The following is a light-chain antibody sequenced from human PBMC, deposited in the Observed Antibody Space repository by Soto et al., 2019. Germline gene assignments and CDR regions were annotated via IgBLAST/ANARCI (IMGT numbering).Light chain of an antibody. CDR3: LQGTHWPWT. Sequence: DVVMTQSPLSLPVTLGQPASISCRSSQSLMHSDGNTYLNWFLQRSGQSPRRLIYKVSDRDSGVPDRFSGRESGTDFTLKNSRVEAEDDGVYYCLQGTHWPWTFGQGTVVEIK. J-gene: IGKJ1*01. V-gene: IGKV2-30*02. CDR1: QSLMHSDGNTY. CDR2: KVS.